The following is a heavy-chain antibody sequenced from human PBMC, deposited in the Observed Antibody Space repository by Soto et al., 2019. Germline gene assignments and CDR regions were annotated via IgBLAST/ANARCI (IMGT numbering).Heavy chain of an antibody. CDR1: GGSISTYY. D-gene: IGHD4-17*01. J-gene: IGHJ4*02. Sequence: PSETLSLTCTVAGGSISTYYWNCIRQPPGKGLEWIGYIYYSRSTNYNPSLKSRASISGDTSKNQLSLKLSSVTAADTAVYYCARSTGYGDSYFDYWGQGTLVTVSS. V-gene: IGHV4-59*01. CDR2: IYYSRST. CDR3: ARSTGYGDSYFDY.